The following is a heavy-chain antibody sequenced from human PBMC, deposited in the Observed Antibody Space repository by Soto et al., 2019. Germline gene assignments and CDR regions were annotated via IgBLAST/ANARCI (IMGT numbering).Heavy chain of an antibody. J-gene: IGHJ4*02. V-gene: IGHV2-5*02. Sequence: SGPTLVNPTQTLTLTCSFTEFSLTTSEVGVVWVRQPPGKALEWLALIYWDDDKRYSPSLKNRVTIAKDASKKQVVLKVANLDTSDTATYYCAQRGVTSSASGYWGQGIQVTVSS. CDR3: AQRGVTSSASGY. CDR2: IYWDDDK. D-gene: IGHD2-2*01. CDR1: EFSLTTSEVG.